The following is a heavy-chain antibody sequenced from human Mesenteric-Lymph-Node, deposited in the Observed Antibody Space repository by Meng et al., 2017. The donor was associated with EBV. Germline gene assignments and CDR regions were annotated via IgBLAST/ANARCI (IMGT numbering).Heavy chain of an antibody. D-gene: IGHD1-26*01. CDR3: ATIVGATETFDY. V-gene: IGHV3-23*01. J-gene: IGHJ4*01. Sequence: EVQLLESXXXXVXXGGXLRLSCEASPFTFSTYAMGWVRQAPGKGLEWVSSITGTGATTYYADSVRGRFTISRDNSKNTLYLQMNSLRVEDTAVYYCATIVGATETFDYWGQGTLVTVSS. CDR1: PFTFSTYA. CDR2: ITGTGATT.